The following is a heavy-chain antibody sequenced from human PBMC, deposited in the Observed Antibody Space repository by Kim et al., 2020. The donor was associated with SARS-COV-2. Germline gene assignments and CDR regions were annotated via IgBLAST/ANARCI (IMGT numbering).Heavy chain of an antibody. J-gene: IGHJ4*02. D-gene: IGHD2-21*02. V-gene: IGHV1-69*02. CDR3: ASPGAYCGGDCYSY. Sequence: AQKFQGRVTITADKSTSTAYMELSSLRSEDTAVYYCASPGAYCGGDCYSYWGQGTLVTVSS.